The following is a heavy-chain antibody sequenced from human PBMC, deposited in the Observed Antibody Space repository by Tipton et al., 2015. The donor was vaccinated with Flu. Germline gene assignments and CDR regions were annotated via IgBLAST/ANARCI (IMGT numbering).Heavy chain of an antibody. CDR3: AREGFGELEACMDV. Sequence: TLSLTCTVSGGSISSYYWSWIRQPPGKGLEWIGYIYYSGSTNYNPSLKSRVTISVDTSKNQFSLKLSSVTAADTAVYYCAREGFGELEACMDVWGKGTTVTVSS. CDR2: IYYSGST. V-gene: IGHV4-59*12. CDR1: GGSISSYY. D-gene: IGHD3-10*01. J-gene: IGHJ6*03.